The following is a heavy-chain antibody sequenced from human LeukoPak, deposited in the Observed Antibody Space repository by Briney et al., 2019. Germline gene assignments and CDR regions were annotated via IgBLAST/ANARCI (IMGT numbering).Heavy chain of an antibody. J-gene: IGHJ4*02. D-gene: IGHD3-22*01. CDR2: ITGSDDRT. Sequence: PGGSLRLSCAASGFTFSSDAMTWVRQAPGKGLEWVSTITGSDDRTSYADSVKGRFTISRDYSKNTLHLQMNSLRAEDTAIYYCAKGPQLGSGYHPDYLGQGTLVTVSS. V-gene: IGHV3-23*01. CDR1: GFTFSSDA. CDR3: AKGPQLGSGYHPDY.